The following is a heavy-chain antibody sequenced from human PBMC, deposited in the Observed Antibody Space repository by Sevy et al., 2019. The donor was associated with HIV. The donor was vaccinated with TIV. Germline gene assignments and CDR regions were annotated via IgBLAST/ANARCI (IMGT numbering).Heavy chain of an antibody. V-gene: IGHV4-59*13. CDR1: GGSMRNFY. CDR3: ARSGFLEWAGSTRGPRNWFDP. CDR2: IYYSGST. J-gene: IGHJ5*02. D-gene: IGHD3-3*01. Sequence: SETLSLTCSVSGGSMRNFYWSWIRQPPGKGLEWIGNIYYSGSTNYNPSLKSRVTRSADTSKKHFSLKLSSVTAADTAVYYCARSGFLEWAGSTRGPRNWFDPWGQGTLVTVSS.